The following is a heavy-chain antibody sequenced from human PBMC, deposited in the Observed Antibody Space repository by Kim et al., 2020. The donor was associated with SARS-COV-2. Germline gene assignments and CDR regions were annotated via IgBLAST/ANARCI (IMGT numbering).Heavy chain of an antibody. Sequence: LSLTCAASGFTFSTYWMTWVRQAPGKGLEWVANIKQDGTEKFYVDSVKGRFTISRDNAKNSLYLQMNGLTVEDTAVYYCARRPRTIALADYCGQGTLVTVSS. CDR1: GFTFSTYW. CDR2: IKQDGTEK. J-gene: IGHJ4*02. V-gene: IGHV3-7*01. CDR3: ARRPRTIALADY. D-gene: IGHD6-19*01.